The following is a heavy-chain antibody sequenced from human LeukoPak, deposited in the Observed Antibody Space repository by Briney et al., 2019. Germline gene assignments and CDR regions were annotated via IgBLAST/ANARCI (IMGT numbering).Heavy chain of an antibody. J-gene: IGHJ4*02. CDR1: GASFTSYH. CDR3: ARHVAHSSQIDS. D-gene: IGHD6-6*01. V-gene: IGHV4-4*09. CDR2: NYPGGTI. Sequence: PSETLSLTCAVSGASFTSYHWTWIRQPPGKGLEWIGDNYPGGTIRYNLSLESRVTISVDTSKNQFSLMLNSVTAADTAVYYCARHVAHSSQIDSWGLGTLVTVSS.